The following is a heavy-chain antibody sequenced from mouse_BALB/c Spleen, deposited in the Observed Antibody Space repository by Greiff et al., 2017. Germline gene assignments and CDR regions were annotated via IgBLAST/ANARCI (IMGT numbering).Heavy chain of an antibody. CDR2: INPSTGYT. V-gene: IGHV1-7*01. D-gene: IGHD1-1*01. CDR1: GYTFTSYW. Sequence: QVQLQQSGAELAKPGASVKMSCKASGYTFTSYWMHWVKQRPGQGLEWIGYINPSTGYTEYNQKFKDKATLTADKSSSTAYMQLSSLTSEDSAVYYCTYYYGSSLAYWGQGTLVTVSA. J-gene: IGHJ3*01. CDR3: TYYYGSSLAY.